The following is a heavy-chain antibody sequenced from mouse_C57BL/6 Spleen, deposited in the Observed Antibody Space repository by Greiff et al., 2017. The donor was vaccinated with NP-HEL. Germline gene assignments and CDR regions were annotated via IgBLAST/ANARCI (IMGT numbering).Heavy chain of an antibody. J-gene: IGHJ3*01. CDR2: IYPGDGDT. CDR1: GYAFSSYW. V-gene: IGHV1-80*01. CDR3: ASSSGVWSPFAY. D-gene: IGHD2-10*02. Sequence: VQLQQSGAELVKPGASVKISCKASGYAFSSYWMNWVKQRPGKGLEWIGQIYPGDGDTTSIGKFKGKATLTADKSSSTAYMQLSSLTSEDSAVYFCASSSGVWSPFAYWGQGTLVTVSA.